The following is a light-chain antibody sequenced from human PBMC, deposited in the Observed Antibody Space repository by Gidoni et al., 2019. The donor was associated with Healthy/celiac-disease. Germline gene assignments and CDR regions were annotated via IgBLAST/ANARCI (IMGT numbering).Light chain of an antibody. CDR3: QSYDSSTLV. Sequence: NFMLPQPHSVSESPGKTVTISCTRSSGSIASNYVQWYQQRPGSAPTTVIYEDNQRPSGVPDRLSGSIDSSSNSASLTISGLKTEDEADYYCQSYDSSTLVFGGGTKLTVL. CDR2: EDN. CDR1: SGSIASNY. V-gene: IGLV6-57*04. J-gene: IGLJ3*02.